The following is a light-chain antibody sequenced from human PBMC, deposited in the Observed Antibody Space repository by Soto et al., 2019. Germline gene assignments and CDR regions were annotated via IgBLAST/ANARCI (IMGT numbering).Light chain of an antibody. J-gene: IGKJ1*01. CDR3: QQYNPYSPWT. CDR1: QGISSY. Sequence: AIRMTQSPSSLSASTGDRVTITCRASQGISSYLAWYQQKPGKAPKLLIYAASTLQSGVPSRFSGSGSGTEFTLSISGLQPDDFATYYCQQYNPYSPWTFGQGTKVDI. CDR2: AAS. V-gene: IGKV1-8*01.